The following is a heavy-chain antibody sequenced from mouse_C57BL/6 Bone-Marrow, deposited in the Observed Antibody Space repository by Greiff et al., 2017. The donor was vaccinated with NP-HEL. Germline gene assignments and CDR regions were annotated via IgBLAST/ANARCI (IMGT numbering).Heavy chain of an antibody. D-gene: IGHD1-1*01. CDR3: ARDYYGSSYFDY. Sequence: VQLQQSGAELMKPGASVKLSCKATGYTFTGNWIEWVKQRPGHSLEWIGEILPGSGNTYYNERFKGKATFTAETSSNTAYMQLSSLTTEDSAIYSCARDYYGSSYFDYWGQGTTLTVSS. V-gene: IGHV1-9*01. J-gene: IGHJ2*01. CDR2: ILPGSGNT. CDR1: GYTFTGNW.